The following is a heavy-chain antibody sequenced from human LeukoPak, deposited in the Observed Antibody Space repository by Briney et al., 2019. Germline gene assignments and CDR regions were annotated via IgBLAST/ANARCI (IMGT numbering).Heavy chain of an antibody. CDR2: MEEDGSEK. D-gene: IGHD2-15*01. Sequence: PGGSLRLSCAASGFTFTNYWMSWVRQAPGNGLEWVANMEEDGSEKYYVDSVKGRFTISRDNAKNSLGLQMNSLRVEDTAVYYCARDRYCSGGSCYSGNWFDPWGQGTLVTVSS. V-gene: IGHV3-7*04. CDR3: ARDRYCSGGSCYSGNWFDP. CDR1: GFTFTNYW. J-gene: IGHJ5*02.